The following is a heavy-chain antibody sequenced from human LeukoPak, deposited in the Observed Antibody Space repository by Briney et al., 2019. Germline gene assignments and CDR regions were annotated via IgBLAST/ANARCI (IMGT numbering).Heavy chain of an antibody. CDR3: ARDGSSGSDY. V-gene: IGHV3-30*01. CDR2: ISYDGSNK. J-gene: IGHJ4*02. Sequence: PGRSLRLSCAASGFTFSSYAMHWVRQAPGKGLEWVAVISYDGSNKYYADSVKGRFTISRDNSKNTLYLQMNSPRAEDTAVYYCARDGSSGSDYWGQGTLVTVSS. CDR1: GFTFSSYA. D-gene: IGHD6-19*01.